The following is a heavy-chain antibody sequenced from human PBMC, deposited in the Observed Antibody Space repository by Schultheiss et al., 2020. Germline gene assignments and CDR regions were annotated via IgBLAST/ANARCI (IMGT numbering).Heavy chain of an antibody. CDR1: GFTFSSYA. CDR2: ISVSGDDT. Sequence: GGSLRLSCAASGFTFSSYAMSWVRQAPGKGLEWVSAISVSGDDTFYADSVKGRFTISRDNSKDTLYLQMDSLRAEDTAMYYCVKDGLDWGSNFDYWGQGTLVTVSS. V-gene: IGHV3-23*01. D-gene: IGHD7-27*01. J-gene: IGHJ4*02. CDR3: VKDGLDWGSNFDY.